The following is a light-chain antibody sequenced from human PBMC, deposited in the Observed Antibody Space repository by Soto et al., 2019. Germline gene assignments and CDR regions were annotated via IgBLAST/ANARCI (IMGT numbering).Light chain of an antibody. CDR2: GVS. CDR3: SSFTGTTTLDV. Sequence: QSVLTQPASVSGSPGQSITISCTGTSSDVGAYKYVSWYQQHPGKAPKLIIYGVSNRPSGVSNRFSGSKPGNTAFLTISGLQPEDEADYYCSSFTGTTTLDVFGTGTKVTVL. J-gene: IGLJ1*01. CDR1: SSDVGAYKY. V-gene: IGLV2-14*03.